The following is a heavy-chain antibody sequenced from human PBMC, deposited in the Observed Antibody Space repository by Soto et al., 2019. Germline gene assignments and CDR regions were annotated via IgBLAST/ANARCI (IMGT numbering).Heavy chain of an antibody. J-gene: IGHJ6*02. D-gene: IGHD6-6*01. V-gene: IGHV3-7*01. Sequence: GGPLRASCAPAALTLRSQWRSWVGQASVIGMEWVGNKKQDGSEKHYEDPKQRRFAISRDNAKNSPNLQMNSLRAEDTAVNYCPRLIAARTNSYYYGMDVWGPGTKVTVAS. CDR1: ALTLRSQW. CDR3: PRLIAARTNSYYYGMDV. CDR2: KKQDGSEK.